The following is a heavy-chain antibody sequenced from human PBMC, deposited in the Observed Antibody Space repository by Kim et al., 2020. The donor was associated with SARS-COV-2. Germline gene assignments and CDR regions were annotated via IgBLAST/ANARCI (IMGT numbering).Heavy chain of an antibody. J-gene: IGHJ4*02. CDR1: GFTFSNAW. CDR2: IKSKTDGGTT. CDR3: TTSRQLEGEVDY. Sequence: GGSLRLSCAASGFTFSNAWMSWVRQAPGKGLEWVGRIKSKTDGGTTDYAAPVKGRFTISRDDSKNTLYLQMNSLKTEDTAVYYCTTSRQLEGEVDYWGQGTLVTVSS. V-gene: IGHV3-15*01. D-gene: IGHD6-13*01.